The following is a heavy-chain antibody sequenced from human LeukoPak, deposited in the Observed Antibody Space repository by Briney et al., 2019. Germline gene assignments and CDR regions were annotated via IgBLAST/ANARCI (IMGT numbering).Heavy chain of an antibody. CDR1: GYTFTSYY. V-gene: IGHV1-46*01. CDR2: INPSGGST. D-gene: IGHD6-19*01. Sequence: ASVKVSCKASGYTFTSYYMHWVRQAPGQGLEWMGIINPSGGSTSYAQKFQGRVTMTRDTSTSTVYMELSRLRSDDTAVYYCARKWKRKYSSGWYTVAFDIWGQGTMVTVSS. CDR3: ARKWKRKYSSGWYTVAFDI. J-gene: IGHJ3*02.